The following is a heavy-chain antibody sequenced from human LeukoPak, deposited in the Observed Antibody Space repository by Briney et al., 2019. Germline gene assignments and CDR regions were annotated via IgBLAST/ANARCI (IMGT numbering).Heavy chain of an antibody. D-gene: IGHD3-22*01. CDR3: AKAYGSSGYYQLPIDY. V-gene: IGHV3-23*01. CDR2: ITGNGDTT. CDR1: GLTFSSNA. Sequence: PGGSLRLSCAASGLTFSSNAMSWVRQAPGKGLERVSAITGNGDTTFYADSVKGRFTISRDNSMNTLYLQMNSLRAEDTAVYYCAKAYGSSGYYQLPIDYWGQGTLVTVSS. J-gene: IGHJ4*02.